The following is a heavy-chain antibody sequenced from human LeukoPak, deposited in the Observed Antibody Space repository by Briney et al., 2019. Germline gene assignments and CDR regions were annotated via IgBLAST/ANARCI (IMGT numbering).Heavy chain of an antibody. CDR2: IYYSGST. V-gene: IGHV4-59*01. CDR3: ARDRSPRSGIAARRGHWFDP. D-gene: IGHD6-6*01. J-gene: IGHJ5*02. Sequence: PSETLSLTCTVSGGSISSYYWSWIRQPPGKGLEWIGYIYYSGSTNYNPSLKSRVTISVDTSKNQFSLKLSSVTAADTAVYYCARDRSPRSGIAARRGHWFDPWGQGTLVTVPS. CDR1: GGSISSYY.